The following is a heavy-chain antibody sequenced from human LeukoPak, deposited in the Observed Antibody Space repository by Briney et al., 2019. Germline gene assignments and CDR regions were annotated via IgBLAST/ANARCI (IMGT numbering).Heavy chain of an antibody. V-gene: IGHV3-48*02. CDR3: ARPRTYDSSGYYYAGAFDI. CDR2: ISSSSSTI. D-gene: IGHD3-22*01. J-gene: IGHJ3*02. CDR1: GFTFSSYS. Sequence: PGGSLRLSCAASGFTFSSYSMNWVRQAPGKGLEWVSYISSSSSTIYYADSVKGRFTISRDNAKNSLYLQMNSLRDEDTAVYYCARPRTYDSSGYYYAGAFDIWGQGTMVTVSS.